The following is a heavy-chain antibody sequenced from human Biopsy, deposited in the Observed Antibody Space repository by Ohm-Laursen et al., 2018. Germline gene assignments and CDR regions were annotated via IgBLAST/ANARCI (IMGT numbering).Heavy chain of an antibody. Sequence: SVKVSCKAPGYTFTGQYLHWVRQVPGQGLEWMGWINPPSGTTKFAQDFQGRVTMTRDTSITTAYMELRRLRSDDPAVYYFAKGQDLRGGAEYFQHWGQGALVTVSS. CDR3: AKGQDLRGGAEYFQH. D-gene: IGHD2-15*01. J-gene: IGHJ1*01. V-gene: IGHV1-2*02. CDR1: GYTFTGQY. CDR2: INPPSGTT.